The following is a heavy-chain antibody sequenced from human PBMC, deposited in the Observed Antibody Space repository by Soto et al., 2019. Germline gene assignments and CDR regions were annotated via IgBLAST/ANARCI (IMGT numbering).Heavy chain of an antibody. CDR2: IYYSGST. CDR1: GGSISSSSYY. J-gene: IGHJ4*02. Sequence: SETLSLTCTVSGGSISSSSYYWGWIRQPPGKGLEWIGSIYYSGSTYYNPSLKSRVTISVDTSKNQFSLKLSSVTAADTAVYYCARLTSYDILTGYTYYFDYWGQGTLVTVSS. D-gene: IGHD3-9*01. CDR3: ARLTSYDILTGYTYYFDY. V-gene: IGHV4-39*01.